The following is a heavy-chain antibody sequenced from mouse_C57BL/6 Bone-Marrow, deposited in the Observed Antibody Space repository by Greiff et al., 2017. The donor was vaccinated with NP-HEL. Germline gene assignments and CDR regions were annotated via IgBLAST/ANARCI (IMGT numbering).Heavy chain of an antibody. CDR2: IDPSDSYT. V-gene: IGHV1-59*01. D-gene: IGHD2-4*01. CDR3: ARGELRRGYYAMDY. J-gene: IGHJ4*01. CDR1: GYTFTSYW. Sequence: VKLQQPGAELVRPGTSVKLSCKASGYTFTSYWMHWVKQRPGQGLEWIGVIDPSDSYTNYNQKFKGKATLTVDTSSSTAYMQLSSLTSEDSAVYYCARGELRRGYYAMDYWGQGTSVTVSS.